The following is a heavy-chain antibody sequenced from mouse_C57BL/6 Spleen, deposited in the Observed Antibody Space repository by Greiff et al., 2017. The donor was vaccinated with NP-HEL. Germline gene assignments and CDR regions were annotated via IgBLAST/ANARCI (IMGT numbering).Heavy chain of an antibody. J-gene: IGHJ1*03. Sequence: QVQLKQPGAELVKPGASVKLSCKASGYTFTSYWMHWVKQRPGQGLEWIGMIHPNSGSTNYNEKFKSKATLTVDKSSSTAYMQLSSLTSEDSAVYYCARSNEVVAPLDVWGTGTTVTVSS. CDR3: ARSNEVVAPLDV. D-gene: IGHD1-1*01. CDR1: GYTFTSYW. CDR2: IHPNSGST. V-gene: IGHV1-64*01.